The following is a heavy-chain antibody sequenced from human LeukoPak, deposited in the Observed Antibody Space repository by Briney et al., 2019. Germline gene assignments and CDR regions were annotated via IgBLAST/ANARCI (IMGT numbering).Heavy chain of an antibody. Sequence: GALVKVSCKVSGYTLTELSMHWVRQAPGKGLEWMGGFDPEDGETIYAQKFQGRVTMTEDTSTDTAYMELSSLRSEDTAVYYCATSSGSNLCFDYWGQGTLITVSS. CDR3: ATSSGSNLCFDY. V-gene: IGHV1-24*01. D-gene: IGHD3-10*01. J-gene: IGHJ4*02. CDR2: FDPEDGET. CDR1: GYTLTELS.